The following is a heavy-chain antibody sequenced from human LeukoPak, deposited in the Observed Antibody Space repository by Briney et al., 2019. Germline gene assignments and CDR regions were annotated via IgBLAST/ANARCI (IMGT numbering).Heavy chain of an antibody. J-gene: IGHJ6*03. V-gene: IGHV3-48*01. CDR3: ASGSGSYRTPYYYMDV. D-gene: IGHD3-10*01. Sequence: GSLSLSCAASRFTFTTYSMNWVRQAPGKGLEWVSYINNNGGAIYYADSVKGRFTISRDNAENSLYLQMNSLRAEDTAVYYCASGSGSYRTPYYYMDVWGTGTTVTVSS. CDR2: INNNGGAI. CDR1: RFTFTTYS.